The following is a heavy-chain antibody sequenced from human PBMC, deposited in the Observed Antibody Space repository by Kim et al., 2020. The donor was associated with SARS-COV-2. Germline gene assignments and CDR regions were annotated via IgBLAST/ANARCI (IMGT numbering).Heavy chain of an antibody. D-gene: IGHD3-16*01. CDR3: IKDIVAGGADS. CDR1: GFTFDEYA. CDR2: IFSSGRT. Sequence: GGSLRLSCAGSGFTFDEYAMHLVRQAPGKGLEWVSGIFSSGRTGYADSMKGRVTISRDNAKNLLYLQINSLTLEDTAFYYCIKDIVAGGADSWGTGTLVTVSS. V-gene: IGHV3-9*01. J-gene: IGHJ4*02.